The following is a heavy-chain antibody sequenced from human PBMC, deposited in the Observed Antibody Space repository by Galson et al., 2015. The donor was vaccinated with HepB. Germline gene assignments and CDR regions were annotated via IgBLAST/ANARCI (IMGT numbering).Heavy chain of an antibody. CDR3: ATPARYSSSRYFDY. D-gene: IGHD6-13*01. Sequence: SVKVSCKVSGYTLTELSMHWVRQAPGKGLEWMGGFDPEDGETIYAQKFQGRVTMTEDTSTDTAYMELSSLRSEDTAVYYCATPARYSSSRYFDYWGQGTLVTVSS. CDR2: FDPEDGET. V-gene: IGHV1-24*01. J-gene: IGHJ4*02. CDR1: GYTLTELS.